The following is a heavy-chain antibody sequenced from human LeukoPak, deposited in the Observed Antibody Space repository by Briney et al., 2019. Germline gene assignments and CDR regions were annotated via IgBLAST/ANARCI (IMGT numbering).Heavy chain of an antibody. CDR1: GLTVSSNC. D-gene: IGHD4-17*01. V-gene: IGHV3-53*01. CDR3: ARVSPNTVTTLQYFDY. Sequence: PGGSLRLSCAASGLTVSSNCMSWVRQAPGKGLEWVSFIYSGGSTQYSDSVKGRFTISRDNSKNTLYLQMNSLRAEDTAVYYCARVSPNTVTTLQYFDYWGQGTLVTVSS. CDR2: IYSGGST. J-gene: IGHJ4*02.